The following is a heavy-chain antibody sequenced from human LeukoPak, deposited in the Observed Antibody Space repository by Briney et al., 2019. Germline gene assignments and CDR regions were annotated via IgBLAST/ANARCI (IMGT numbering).Heavy chain of an antibody. CDR3: ARRPLCSTSSCYDFDY. J-gene: IGHJ4*02. CDR2: IYPADSDT. CDR1: GYYFTTYW. D-gene: IGHD2-2*01. V-gene: IGHV5-51*01. Sequence: GESLKISCKGSGYYFTTYWIGWVRQMPGKGLEWMGIIYPADSDTRYSPSFQGQVTISADKSTNTAYLQWSSLRASDTAMYYCARRPLCSTSSCYDFDYWGQGTLVTVSS.